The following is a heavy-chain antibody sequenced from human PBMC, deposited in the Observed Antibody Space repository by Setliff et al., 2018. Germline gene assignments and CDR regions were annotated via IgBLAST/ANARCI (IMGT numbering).Heavy chain of an antibody. CDR3: AKPPTSKAYSFDL. D-gene: IGHD4-4*01. CDR2: ISYDGSNK. Sequence: GESLKISCAASGFTFSSYGMHWVRQAPGKGLEWVAVISYDGSNKYYADSVKGRFTISRDNSKNTLYLQMNSLRAEDTALYYCAKPPTSKAYSFDLWGRGILVTVSS. V-gene: IGHV3-30*18. J-gene: IGHJ2*01. CDR1: GFTFSSYG.